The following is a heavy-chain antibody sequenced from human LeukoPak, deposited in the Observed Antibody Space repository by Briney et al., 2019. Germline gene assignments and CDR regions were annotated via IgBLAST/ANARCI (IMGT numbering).Heavy chain of an antibody. CDR3: ARQGRIVVVTTTHDAFDI. CDR2: IYPGDSDT. J-gene: IGHJ3*02. Sequence: GESLKISCKGSGYSFTSYWIGWVRQMPGKGLEWMGFIYPGDSDTRYSPSFQGQVDISADKSISTAYLQWSSLKASDTAKYYCARQGRIVVVTTTHDAFDIWGQGTMVTVPS. V-gene: IGHV5-51*01. D-gene: IGHD2-21*02. CDR1: GYSFTSYW.